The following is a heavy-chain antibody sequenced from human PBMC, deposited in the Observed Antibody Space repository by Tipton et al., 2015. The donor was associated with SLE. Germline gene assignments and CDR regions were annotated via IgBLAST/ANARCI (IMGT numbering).Heavy chain of an antibody. CDR2: INESGST. V-gene: IGHV4-34*09. CDR3: ARELGSSGYRYFDY. Sequence: TLSLTCAVYDGSFSGHYWTWIRQPPERGLEWIGEINESGSTNYNPSLKSRLIMSIDASKNQFSLKLSSVTAADTAAYYCARELGSSGYRYFDYWGQGTLVTVSS. CDR1: DGSFSGHY. D-gene: IGHD3-22*01. J-gene: IGHJ4*02.